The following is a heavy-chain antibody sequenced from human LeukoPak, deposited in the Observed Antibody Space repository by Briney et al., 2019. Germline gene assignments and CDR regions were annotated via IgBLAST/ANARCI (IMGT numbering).Heavy chain of an antibody. CDR1: GGSISSYY. CDR2: IYYSGST. V-gene: IGHV4-59*08. CDR3: ARHRGYSSSWFDP. Sequence: TSETLSLTCTVSGGSISSYYWSWIRQPPGKGLEWIGYIYYSGSTNYNPSLKSRVTISVDTSKNQFSLKLSSVTAADTAVYYCARHRGYSSSWFDPWGQGTLVTVSS. D-gene: IGHD6-13*01. J-gene: IGHJ5*02.